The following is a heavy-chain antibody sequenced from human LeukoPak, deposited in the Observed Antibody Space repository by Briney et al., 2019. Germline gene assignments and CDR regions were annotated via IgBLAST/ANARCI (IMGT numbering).Heavy chain of an antibody. CDR3: AREDTGSSGPSSL. CDR2: ISSSGNTI. D-gene: IGHD3-22*01. J-gene: IGHJ4*02. Sequence: GGSLRLSCVASGLTFSSYEMNWVRQAPGKGLEWVSYISSSGNTIYYVDSVKGRFTISRDNAKHSLYLQMSSLRAEDTAVYYCAREDTGSSGPSSLWGQGTLVTVSS. CDR1: GLTFSSYE. V-gene: IGHV3-48*03.